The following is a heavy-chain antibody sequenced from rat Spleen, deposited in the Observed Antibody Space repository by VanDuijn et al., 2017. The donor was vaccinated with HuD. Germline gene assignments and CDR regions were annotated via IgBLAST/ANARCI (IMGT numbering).Heavy chain of an antibody. CDR3: ERHPGWLLSYFDY. V-gene: IGHV5-29*01. Sequence: EVQLVESDGGLVQPGRSLKLSCAASGFTFSDYYMAWVRQAPTKGLEWVATISYDGSSTYYRDSVKGRFTISRDNAKSTLYLQMDSLRSEDTATYYCERHPGWLLSYFDYWGQGVMVTVSS. D-gene: IGHD1-12*03. CDR1: GFTFSDYY. J-gene: IGHJ2*01. CDR2: ISYDGSST.